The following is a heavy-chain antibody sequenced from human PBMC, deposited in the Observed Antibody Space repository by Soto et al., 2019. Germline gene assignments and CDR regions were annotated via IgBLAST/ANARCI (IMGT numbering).Heavy chain of an antibody. D-gene: IGHD3-10*01. CDR1: DGSVSSGSYY. J-gene: IGHJ3*02. CDR2: IYYSGST. CDR3: ARTSSVDASGDYSAAFDI. Sequence: QVQLQESGPGLVKPSETLSLTCTVSDGSVSSGSYYWSWIRQPPGKGLEWIGYIYYSGSTNYNPSLKSRVTISVDTSKNQFSLGLSSVTAADTAVFYCARTSSVDASGDYSAAFDIWGQGTMVTVSS. V-gene: IGHV4-61*01.